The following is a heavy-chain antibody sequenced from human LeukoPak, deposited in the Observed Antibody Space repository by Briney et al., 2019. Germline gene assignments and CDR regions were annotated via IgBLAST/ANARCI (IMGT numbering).Heavy chain of an antibody. D-gene: IGHD2-15*01. V-gene: IGHV4-59*01. J-gene: IGHJ4*02. CDR1: GDSIQNYY. Sequence: SETLSPTCTVSGDSIQNYYWNWIRQRPGKGLEWIGYISYRDGTNYSPSLKSRVTISGDPSKNQFSLEVNSVTAADTAIYYCARGYCSGGSCPLDYWGQGTLVTVSS. CDR2: ISYRDGT. CDR3: ARGYCSGGSCPLDY.